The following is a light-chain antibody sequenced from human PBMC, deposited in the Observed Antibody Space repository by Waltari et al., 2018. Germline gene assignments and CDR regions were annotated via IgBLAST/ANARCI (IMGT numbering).Light chain of an antibody. CDR3: SSYTTTSTYV. CDR1: SSYIGRYYY. Sequence: QSALTQPASVSWSPGHSITISCTGPSSYIGRYYYVSCYKHHPGKAPKLMIFEVNERPAGVSNRFSGSKSGNAASLTISGLQAEDEAHYYCSSYTTTSTYVFGTGTKVTVL. CDR2: EVN. V-gene: IGLV2-14*01. J-gene: IGLJ1*01.